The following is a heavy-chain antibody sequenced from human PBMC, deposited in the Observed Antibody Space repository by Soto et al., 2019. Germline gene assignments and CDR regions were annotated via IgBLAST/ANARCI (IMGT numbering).Heavy chain of an antibody. CDR3: ARKVRLAWFAP. CDR2: ISAYNGNT. CDR1: GYTFTSYG. Sequence: GASVKVSCKASGYTFTSYGISWVRQAPGQGLEWMGWISAYNGNTNYAQKLQGRVTMTTDTSTSTADMELRSLRSDDPAVYYCARKVRLAWFAPWGQGTLVTVSP. J-gene: IGHJ5*02. V-gene: IGHV1-18*01.